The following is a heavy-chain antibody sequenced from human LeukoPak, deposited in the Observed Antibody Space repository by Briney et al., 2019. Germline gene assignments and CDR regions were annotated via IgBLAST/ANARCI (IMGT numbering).Heavy chain of an antibody. CDR1: GYTFTSNY. CDR2: IYPRDGST. Sequence: ASVKVSCKASGYTFTSNYIHWVRQAPGQGLEWMGMIYPRDGSTSYAQKFQGRVTMTRDTSISTAYMELSRLRSDDTAVYYCASSRIAAARQGFDYWGQGTLVTVSS. V-gene: IGHV1-46*01. D-gene: IGHD6-13*01. CDR3: ASSRIAAARQGFDY. J-gene: IGHJ4*02.